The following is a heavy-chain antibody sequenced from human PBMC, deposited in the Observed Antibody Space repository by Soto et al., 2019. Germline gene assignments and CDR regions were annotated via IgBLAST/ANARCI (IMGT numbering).Heavy chain of an antibody. Sequence: GASVKVSCKASGYTFTSYYMHWVRQAPGQGLEWMGIINPSGGSTSYAQKFQGRVTMTRDTSTSTVYMELSSLRSEDTAVYYCARDEILDYYDSSGYYGKYFQHWGQGTLVTVSS. D-gene: IGHD3-22*01. V-gene: IGHV1-46*01. CDR1: GYTFTSYY. CDR3: ARDEILDYYDSSGYYGKYFQH. CDR2: INPSGGST. J-gene: IGHJ1*01.